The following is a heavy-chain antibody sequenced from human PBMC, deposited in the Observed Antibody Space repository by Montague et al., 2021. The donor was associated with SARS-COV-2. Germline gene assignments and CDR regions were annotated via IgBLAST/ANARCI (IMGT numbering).Heavy chain of an antibody. CDR2: LYNGGTT. CDR1: GGSISSSTYY. Sequence: SETLSLTCNVSGGSISSSTYYWGWIRQPPGKGLEWIGNLYNGGTTYYSPSLKSRVTISVDTSKNHFSLNMASVTAADTAVYYCARTSKLRESSSGNYYYHAMDVWGQGTTVTVS. CDR3: ARTSKLRESSSGNYYYHAMDV. J-gene: IGHJ6*02. V-gene: IGHV4-39*02. D-gene: IGHD3-16*01.